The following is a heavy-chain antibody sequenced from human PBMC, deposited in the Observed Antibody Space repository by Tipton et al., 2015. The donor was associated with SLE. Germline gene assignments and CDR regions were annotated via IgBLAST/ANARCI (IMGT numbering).Heavy chain of an antibody. V-gene: IGHV4-34*01. Sequence: LRLSCEVYGVSFSGYYWSWLRQPPGKGLEWIGEINDAEGTKFNPSLESRVTMSIDKSKNRFSLRMSSVTAADTAVYYCARRFRPYYFDPWGQGTLVTVSS. CDR3: ARRFRPYYFDP. D-gene: IGHD2-21*01. CDR1: GVSFSGYY. CDR2: INDAEGT. J-gene: IGHJ4*02.